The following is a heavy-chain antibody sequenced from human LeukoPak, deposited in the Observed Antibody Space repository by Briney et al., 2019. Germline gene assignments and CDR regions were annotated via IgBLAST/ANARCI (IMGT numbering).Heavy chain of an antibody. CDR1: GFTFSSDS. CDR2: LPPDELGI. V-gene: IGHV3-74*01. D-gene: IGHD6-6*01. J-gene: IGHJ4*02. CDR3: VGTIASRGSEY. Sequence: PGGSLRLSCAASGFTFSSDSMNWVRQAPGMGLVWVSRLPPDELGIIYVDSVKGRFTVSRDNAKNTVYLQMNNLRVDDTAMYYCVGTIASRGSEYWGQGALVTVSS.